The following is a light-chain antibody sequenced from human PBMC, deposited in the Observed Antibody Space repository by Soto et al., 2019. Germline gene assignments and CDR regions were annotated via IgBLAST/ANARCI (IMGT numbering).Light chain of an antibody. V-gene: IGKV1-5*03. Sequence: DIQMTQSPSTLSASVGDRVTITCRASQSISSWLAWYQQKPGKAPKLLIYKASSLESGVPSRFSGSGSGKEFTLTISSLKPDDFATYYCQQYNSYSPTLGQGTKVDIK. J-gene: IGKJ1*01. CDR2: KAS. CDR3: QQYNSYSPT. CDR1: QSISSW.